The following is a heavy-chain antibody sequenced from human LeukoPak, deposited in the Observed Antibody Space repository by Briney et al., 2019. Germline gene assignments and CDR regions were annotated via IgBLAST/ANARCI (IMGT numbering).Heavy chain of an antibody. CDR3: ATGYSSTWYYFDY. Sequence: SETLSLTCTISGASISRSSWSWIRQPPGKGLEWIGYIYHSGSTNYNPSLKSRVTISADTSKDQFSLELASVTAADTAVYYCATGYSSTWYYFDYWGQGTLVTVPS. CDR2: IYHSGST. J-gene: IGHJ4*02. D-gene: IGHD6-13*01. CDR1: GASISRSS. V-gene: IGHV4-59*01.